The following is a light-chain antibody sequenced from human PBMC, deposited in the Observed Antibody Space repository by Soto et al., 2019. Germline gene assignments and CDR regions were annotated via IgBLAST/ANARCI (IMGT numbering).Light chain of an antibody. Sequence: DIEMTQYTSTLSASVGDRVTITCRASQSISSWLAWYQQKPGKAPKLLIYAASTLHSGVPSRFSGSGSGTDFTLTISSLQTEDVATYYCQNYFSTPRPFGQVTIVDI. CDR2: AAS. CDR1: QSISSW. J-gene: IGKJ1*01. V-gene: IGKV1-27*01. CDR3: QNYFSTPRP.